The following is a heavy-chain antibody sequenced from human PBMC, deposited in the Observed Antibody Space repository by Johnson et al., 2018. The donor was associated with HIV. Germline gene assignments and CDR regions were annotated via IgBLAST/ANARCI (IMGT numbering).Heavy chain of an antibody. D-gene: IGHD1-26*01. Sequence: VQLVESGGGVVRPGGSLRLSCAASGFTFDDYGMSWVRQAPGKGLEWVSGINWNGATPGSADSVKGRFTISRDNAKNFLYLQMNSLRAEDTALYYCASLGGLGGFDVWGQGTMVTVSS. CDR1: GFTFDDYG. J-gene: IGHJ3*01. V-gene: IGHV3-20*04. CDR2: INWNGATP. CDR3: ASLGGLGGFDV.